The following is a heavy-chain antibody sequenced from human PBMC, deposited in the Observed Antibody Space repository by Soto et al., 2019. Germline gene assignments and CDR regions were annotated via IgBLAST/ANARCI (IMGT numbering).Heavy chain of an antibody. J-gene: IGHJ4*02. Sequence: QVQLVESGGGVAQPGRSLTLSCVAAGITFSSYGMHWVRQAPGKGLEWVAVIAYDGRDKYYADSVKGRFIIFRDNPKNTLYLQMNSLRAEDTAVYYCGKDRRHCNGGSCYSLDSWGQGTLVTVSS. CDR3: GKDRRHCNGGSCYSLDS. CDR1: GITFSSYG. V-gene: IGHV3-30*18. CDR2: IAYDGRDK. D-gene: IGHD2-15*01.